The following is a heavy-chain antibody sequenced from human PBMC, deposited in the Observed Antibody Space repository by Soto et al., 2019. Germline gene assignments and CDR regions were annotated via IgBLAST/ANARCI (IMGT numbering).Heavy chain of an antibody. V-gene: IGHV3-23*01. CDR2: ISDSAGST. J-gene: IGHJ6*02. D-gene: IGHD3-16*01. CDR1: GLTFSAYA. Sequence: LRLSCTASGLTFSAYATTWHSWVRQAPGKGLEWVSTISDSAGSTYYADSVKGRFTFSRDNSKTTLYLQMNSLRAEDTAVYFCTCGGVSVMDVWGQGTTVTVFS. CDR3: TCGGVSVMDV.